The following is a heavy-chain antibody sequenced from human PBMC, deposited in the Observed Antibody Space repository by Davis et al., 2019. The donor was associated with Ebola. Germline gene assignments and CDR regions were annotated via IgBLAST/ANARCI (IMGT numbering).Heavy chain of an antibody. Sequence: GESLKISCVASGFTFSNYWMTWVRQAPGKGLEWVANIRQDGSAKYSVDSVKGRFTMSRDNAKNSLYLQMNSLRAEDTAVYYCARDRGWLQFDYWGQGTLVTVSS. CDR3: ARDRGWLQFDY. CDR1: GFTFSNYW. CDR2: IRQDGSAK. D-gene: IGHD5-24*01. J-gene: IGHJ4*02. V-gene: IGHV3-7*01.